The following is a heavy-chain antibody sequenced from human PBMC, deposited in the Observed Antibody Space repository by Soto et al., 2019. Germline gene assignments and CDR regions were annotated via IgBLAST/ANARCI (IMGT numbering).Heavy chain of an antibody. J-gene: IGHJ4*02. V-gene: IGHV1-2*02. CDR2: LNPETGST. D-gene: IGHD5-12*01. Sequence: QVQLVQSGAEVKMPGASVKVSCQASGYSLPNYYMNWVRQASGQGLEWMGWLNPETGSTKVAQEFQGRVTMTRDTSTSTAYLELSSLRSDDTAVYYCAREVGYDYGFDSWGQGTQVTVSS. CDR1: GYSLPNYY. CDR3: AREVGYDYGFDS.